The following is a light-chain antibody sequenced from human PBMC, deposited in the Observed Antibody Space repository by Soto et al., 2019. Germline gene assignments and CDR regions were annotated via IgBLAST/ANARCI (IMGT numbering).Light chain of an antibody. Sequence: EFVLTQSPGTLSLSPGERATLSCRASQYINTRLAWYQHRPGQAPRLLIYQTSIRAAGIPARFSASGTGTDFTLTISDVQPEDFAVYYCHQRQSWPRTFGQGTKVDIK. CDR1: QYINTR. CDR3: HQRQSWPRT. V-gene: IGKV3-11*01. CDR2: QTS. J-gene: IGKJ1*01.